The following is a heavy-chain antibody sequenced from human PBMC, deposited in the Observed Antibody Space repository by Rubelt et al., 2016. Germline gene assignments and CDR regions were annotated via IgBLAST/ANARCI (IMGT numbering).Heavy chain of an antibody. CDR2: IYYSGST. J-gene: IGHJ4*02. CDR3: ARHQAIALAGADGICDY. Sequence: QLQLQESGPGLVKPSETLSLICSVSGDSISSSNYFGGWIRQPPGKGLEWIGSIYYSGSTYYNPSLKSRASISVDPSKKQFSLKLNSVTAADTAVYYCARHQAIALAGADGICDYWGQGTLVTVSS. V-gene: IGHV4-39*01. CDR1: GDSISSSNYF. D-gene: IGHD6-19*01.